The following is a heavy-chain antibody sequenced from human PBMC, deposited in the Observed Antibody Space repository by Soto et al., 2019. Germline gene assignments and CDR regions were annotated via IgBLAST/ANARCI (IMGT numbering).Heavy chain of an antibody. V-gene: IGHV3-33*01. J-gene: IGHJ4*02. D-gene: IGHD3-3*01. CDR2: IRYDGSKT. CDR3: ARVKQGRGGYDSPFDY. CDR1: GFIFSRYV. Sequence: QVQLVESGGGVVQPGGSLRLSCAPSGFIFSRYVMHWVRQAPGKGLEWVAVIRYDGSKTYYEDSVKGRFTISRDNSKNTLYLQMNSLRAEDTAVYYCARVKQGRGGYDSPFDYWGQGTLVTVAS.